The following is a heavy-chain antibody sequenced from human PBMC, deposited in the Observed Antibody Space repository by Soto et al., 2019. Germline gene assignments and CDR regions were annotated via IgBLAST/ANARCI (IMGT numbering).Heavy chain of an antibody. CDR2: IYSGDST. J-gene: IGHJ4*02. CDR3: ARSPIVGVSAGYY. CDR1: GFTVSSNH. Sequence: EVQLVESGGGLVQPGGSLRLSCAASGFTVSSNHMSWVRQAPGKGLEWVSVIYSGDSTFYADSVKGRFTISRDNSKNTVFLLMNSLRADDTAVYYCARSPIVGVSAGYYWGQGTLVTVSS. D-gene: IGHD1-26*01. V-gene: IGHV3-66*01.